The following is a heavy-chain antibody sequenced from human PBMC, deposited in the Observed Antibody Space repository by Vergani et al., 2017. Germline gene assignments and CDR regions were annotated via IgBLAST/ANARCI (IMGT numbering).Heavy chain of an antibody. J-gene: IGHJ6*02. V-gene: IGHV3-9*01. Sequence: EVQLVESGGGLVQPGRSLRLSCAASGFTFDDYAMHWVRQAPGKGLEWVSGISWNSGSIGYADSVKGRFTISRDNAKNSLYLQMNSLRAEDTALYYCARSTTTDVWGQGTTVTVSS. CDR2: ISWNSGSI. CDR3: ARSTTTDV. D-gene: IGHD4-17*01. CDR1: GFTFDDYA.